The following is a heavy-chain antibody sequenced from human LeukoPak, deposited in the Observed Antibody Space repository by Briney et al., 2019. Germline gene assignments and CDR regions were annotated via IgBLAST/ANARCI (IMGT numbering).Heavy chain of an antibody. CDR1: GFTFSSYG. Sequence: GGSLRLSCAASGFTFSSYGMHWVRQAPGKGLEWVAGISYDGSNKYYADSVKGRFTISRDNSQNTLYLQMNSLRAEDTAVYYCAKDIRYGSGSYYRGGFDYWGQGTLVTVSS. V-gene: IGHV3-30*18. D-gene: IGHD3-10*01. CDR2: ISYDGSNK. J-gene: IGHJ4*02. CDR3: AKDIRYGSGSYYRGGFDY.